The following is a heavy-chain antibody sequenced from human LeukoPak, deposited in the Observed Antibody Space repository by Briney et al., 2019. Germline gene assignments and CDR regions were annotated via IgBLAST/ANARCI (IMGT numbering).Heavy chain of an antibody. CDR2: IIGSGGDT. V-gene: IGHV3-23*01. CDR1: GFTFSSYA. D-gene: IGHD6-13*01. Sequence: PGGSLRLSCAASGFTFSSYAMSWVRQGPGKGLEWVSTIIGSGGDTYYADSVKGRFTISRDTSKNTLYLQMKSLRAEDTAVYYCAKAWAAAGTFASWGQGTLVTVSS. CDR3: AKAWAAAGTFAS. J-gene: IGHJ4*02.